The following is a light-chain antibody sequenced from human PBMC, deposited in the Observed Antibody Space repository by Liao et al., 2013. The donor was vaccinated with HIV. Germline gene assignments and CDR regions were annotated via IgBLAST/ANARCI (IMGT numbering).Light chain of an antibody. J-gene: IGLJ3*02. Sequence: SYELTQPPSVSVSPGQTASIACFGDKLGDKYACWYQQKPGQSPVLVIYQDTKRPSGIPERFSGSSSGTTVTLTISGAQAEDEADYYCYSVADNNWVFGGGTKLTVL. CDR2: QDT. V-gene: IGLV3-1*01. CDR1: KLGDKY. CDR3: YSVADNNWV.